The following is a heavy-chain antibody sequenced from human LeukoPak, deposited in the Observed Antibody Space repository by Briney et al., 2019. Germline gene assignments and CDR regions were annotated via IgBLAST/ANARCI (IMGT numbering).Heavy chain of an antibody. V-gene: IGHV3-9*03. J-gene: IGHJ4*02. CDR2: ISWNSGSI. CDR1: GFTFDDYA. Sequence: GGSLRLSRAASGFTFDDYAMHWVRQAPGKGLEWVSCISWNSGSIGYADSVKGRFTISRDNAKNSLYLQMNSLRAEDMALYYCAKAGTFWSGYSTYYFDYWGQGTLVTVSS. D-gene: IGHD3-3*01. CDR3: AKAGTFWSGYSTYYFDY.